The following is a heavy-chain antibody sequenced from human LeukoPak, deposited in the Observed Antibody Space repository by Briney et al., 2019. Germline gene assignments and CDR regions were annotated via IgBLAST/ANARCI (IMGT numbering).Heavy chain of an antibody. V-gene: IGHV3-23*01. CDR3: AKSLTTVKRGNFDS. CDR1: GFTFSSYA. CDR2: ISGSGANT. D-gene: IGHD4-17*01. J-gene: IGHJ4*02. Sequence: GGSLRLSCAASGFTFSSYAMSWFRQAPGKGLEWVSVISGSGANTYYADSVKGRFTISRDNSKNTLYLQMNSLRAEDTAVFFCAKSLTTVKRGNFDSWGQGTLVTVSS.